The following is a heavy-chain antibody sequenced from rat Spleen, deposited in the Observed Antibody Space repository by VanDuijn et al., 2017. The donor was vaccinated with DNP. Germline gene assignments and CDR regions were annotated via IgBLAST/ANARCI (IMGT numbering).Heavy chain of an antibody. CDR2: IQSGGNT. D-gene: IGHD1-3*01. V-gene: IGHV2-27*01. Sequence: QVQLKESGPDLVQPSQTLSLTCTVSGFSLTNYHVHWVRQPPGKGLEWMGRIQSGGNTDYNSALKSRLSIRRDTAKSQVFLKMNSVQTEDTAMYCGARSLATVAPTGAMDAWGQGTSVTVSS. CDR3: ARSLATVAPTGAMDA. CDR1: GFSLTNYH. J-gene: IGHJ4*01.